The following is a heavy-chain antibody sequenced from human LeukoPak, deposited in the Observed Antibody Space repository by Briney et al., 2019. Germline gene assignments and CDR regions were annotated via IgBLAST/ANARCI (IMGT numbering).Heavy chain of an antibody. V-gene: IGHV3-23*01. Sequence: PGGSLRLSCVVSGFTFRTYGMNWVRQAPGKGLEWVSAISGSGGATYYADSVKGRFTISRDNSKNTMYLQMTSLRAEDTALYYCARDLYDFWRHGYYFDYWGQGTLVTVSS. J-gene: IGHJ4*02. CDR3: ARDLYDFWRHGYYFDY. D-gene: IGHD3-3*01. CDR1: GFTFRTYG. CDR2: ISGSGGAT.